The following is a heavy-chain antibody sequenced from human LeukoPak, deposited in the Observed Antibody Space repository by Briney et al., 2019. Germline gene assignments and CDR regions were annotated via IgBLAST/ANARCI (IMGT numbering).Heavy chain of an antibody. J-gene: IGHJ6*02. CDR2: ISSSSSYI. Sequence: PGGSLRLSCAASGFTFSSYSMNWVRQAPGKGLEWVSSISSSSSYIYYADSVMGRFTISRDNAKNSLYLQMNSLRAEDTAVYYCAREPYYGSGISRDYYYYGLDVWGQGTTVTVSS. CDR1: GFTFSSYS. V-gene: IGHV3-21*01. CDR3: AREPYYGSGISRDYYYYGLDV. D-gene: IGHD3-10*01.